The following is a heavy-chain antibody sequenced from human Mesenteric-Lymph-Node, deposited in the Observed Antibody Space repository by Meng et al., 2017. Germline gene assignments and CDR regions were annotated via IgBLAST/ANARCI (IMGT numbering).Heavy chain of an antibody. Sequence: QGQLVESGGGVVQPGRSLRLSCAASGFAFSSYGMHWVRQAPGKGLEWVALISHDRSNKYYADSVKGRFTVSRDNSKNTLYLQMNIQTTEDTAVYYCAGGYSYGDYWGQGTLVTVSS. CDR2: ISHDRSNK. CDR1: GFAFSSYG. J-gene: IGHJ4*02. V-gene: IGHV3-30*03. D-gene: IGHD5-18*01. CDR3: AGGYSYGDY.